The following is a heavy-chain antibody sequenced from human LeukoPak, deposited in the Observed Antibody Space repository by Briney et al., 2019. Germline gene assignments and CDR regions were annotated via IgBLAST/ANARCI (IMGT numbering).Heavy chain of an antibody. V-gene: IGHV4-30-4*01. CDR2: INKKGGT. CDR3: AREHKSYGDYPYYFDS. Sequence: SETLSLTCTVSSDSISSGDYYWSWIRQPAGKGLEFIGYINKKGGTFYNPPLKSRVSVSIDTSKNQFSLKLTSVTAADTAVYFCAREHKSYGDYPYYFDSWGQGTLVTVSS. CDR1: SDSISSGDYY. D-gene: IGHD4-17*01. J-gene: IGHJ4*02.